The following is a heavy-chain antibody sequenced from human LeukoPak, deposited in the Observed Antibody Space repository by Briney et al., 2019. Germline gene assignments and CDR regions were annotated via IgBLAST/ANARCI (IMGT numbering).Heavy chain of an antibody. CDR2: IYHSGST. D-gene: IGHD3-22*01. CDR1: GYSISSGYY. CDR3: AREGTQSRYYYDSSASDY. V-gene: IGHV4-38-2*02. Sequence: SETLSLTCTVSGYSISSGYYWGWIRQPPGKGLEWIGSIYHSGSTYYNPSLKSRVTISVDTSKNQFSLKLSSVTAADTAVYYCAREGTQSRYYYDSSASDYWGQGTLVTVSS. J-gene: IGHJ4*02.